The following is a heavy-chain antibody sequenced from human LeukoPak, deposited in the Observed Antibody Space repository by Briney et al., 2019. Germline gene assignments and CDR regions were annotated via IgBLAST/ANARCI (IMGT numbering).Heavy chain of an antibody. CDR3: ARELSRYYYDSSGYPDVWYFDY. D-gene: IGHD3-22*01. CDR1: GGSISSYY. J-gene: IGHJ4*02. CDR2: IYTSGST. V-gene: IGHV4-4*07. Sequence: SETLSLTCTVSGGSISSYYWSWIRQPAGKGLEWIGRIYTSGSTNYNPSLKSRVTMSGDTSKNQFSLKLSSVTAADTAVYYCARELSRYYYDSSGYPDVWYFDYWGQGTLVTVSS.